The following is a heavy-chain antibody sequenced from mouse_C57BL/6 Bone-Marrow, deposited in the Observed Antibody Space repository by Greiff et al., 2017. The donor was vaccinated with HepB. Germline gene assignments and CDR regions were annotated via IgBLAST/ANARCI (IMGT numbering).Heavy chain of an antibody. CDR2: IWWDDDK. CDR3: ARIEDGYYVGYWYFDV. V-gene: IGHV8-8*01. CDR1: GFSLSTFGMG. J-gene: IGHJ1*03. Sequence: QVTLKESGPGILQPSQTLSLTCSFSGFSLSTFGMGVGWIRQPSGKGLEWLAHIWWDDDKYYNPALKSRLTISKDTSKNQVFLKIANVDTADTATYYCARIEDGYYVGYWYFDVWGTGTTVTVSS. D-gene: IGHD2-3*01.